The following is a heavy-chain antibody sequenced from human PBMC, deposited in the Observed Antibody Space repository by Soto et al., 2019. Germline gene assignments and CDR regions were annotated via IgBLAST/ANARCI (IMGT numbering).Heavy chain of an antibody. CDR3: ARDGGRSTYYPLELDY. CDR2: LAPFNGKT. CDR1: GYVFNHYA. J-gene: IGHJ4*02. V-gene: IGHV1-18*04. Sequence: ASVKVSCKASGYVFNHYAITWVRQAPGQGLEWMGWLAPFNGKTSSLQKLQDRMSMTIDTDTSTAYLELNSLTSYDTGVYFCARDGGRSTYYPLELDYWGQGTQVTVSS. D-gene: IGHD1-26*01.